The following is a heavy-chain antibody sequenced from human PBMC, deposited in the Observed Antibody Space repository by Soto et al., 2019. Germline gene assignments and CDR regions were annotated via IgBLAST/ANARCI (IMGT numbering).Heavy chain of an antibody. CDR2: ISGSGGST. V-gene: IGHV3-23*01. D-gene: IGHD3-10*01. Sequence: AGGSLRLSCAASGFTFSSYAMSWVRQAPGKGLEWVSAISGSGGSTYYADSVKGRFTISRDNSKNMLFLQMNSLRAEDTAVYYCAKELWFGELGMDVWGQGTTVTVSS. J-gene: IGHJ6*02. CDR3: AKELWFGELGMDV. CDR1: GFTFSSYA.